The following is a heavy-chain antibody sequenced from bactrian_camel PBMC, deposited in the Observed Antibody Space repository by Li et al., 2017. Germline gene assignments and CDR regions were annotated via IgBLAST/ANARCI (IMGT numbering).Heavy chain of an antibody. V-gene: IGHV3S5*01. D-gene: IGHD1*01. CDR3: VADMLTHAFGNLGY. CDR2: TSADGSVT. Sequence: HVQLVESGGGLVHPGGSLSLSCAASGFSFSSYYMSWVRQPPGKGLEWVSTTSADGSVTLYAESMKGRFTISRDNAKNTVHLQMNNQRPEDTAVYYCVADMLTHAFGNLGYWGQGTQVTVS. CDR1: GFSFSSYY. J-gene: IGHJ6*01.